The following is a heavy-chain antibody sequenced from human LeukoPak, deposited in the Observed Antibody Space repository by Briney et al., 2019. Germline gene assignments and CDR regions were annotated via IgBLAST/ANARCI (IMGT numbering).Heavy chain of an antibody. CDR1: GYTFTGYY. CDR2: INPSGGST. D-gene: IGHD6-13*01. CDR3: ARDGSSSWYNWFDP. J-gene: IGHJ5*02. Sequence: GASVKVSCKASGYTFTGYYMHWVRQAPGQGLEWMGIINPSGGSTSYAQKLQGRVTMTTDTSTSTAYMELRSLRSDDTAVYYCARDGSSSWYNWFDPWGQGTLVTVSS. V-gene: IGHV1-46*01.